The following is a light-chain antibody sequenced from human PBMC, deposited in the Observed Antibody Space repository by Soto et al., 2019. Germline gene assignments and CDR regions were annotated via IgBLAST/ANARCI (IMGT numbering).Light chain of an antibody. CDR2: GAS. CDR1: QNVRSY. V-gene: IGKV1-39*01. CDR3: QQSYTTPQT. Sequence: DIQMTQSPSSLSASVGDRVTITCRASQNVRSYLNWYQQKPGKAPNLLIYGASNLQSGVSSRFSGSGSGTDFALTISSLHPEDFATYSCQQSYTTPQTFGHGTKVEVK. J-gene: IGKJ1*01.